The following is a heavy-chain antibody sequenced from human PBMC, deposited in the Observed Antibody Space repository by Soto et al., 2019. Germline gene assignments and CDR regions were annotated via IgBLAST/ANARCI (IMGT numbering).Heavy chain of an antibody. V-gene: IGHV4-31*03. D-gene: IGHD3-3*01. CDR2: IYYSGST. J-gene: IGHJ3*02. Sequence: QVQLQESGPGLVKPSQTLSLTCTVSGGSISSGGYYWSWIRQHPGKGLEWIGYIYYSGSTYYNPSLKSRVTISVDTSKKQFSLKLSSVTAADTAVYYCAREIMGYYDGGSDAFDIWGQGTMVTVSS. CDR3: AREIMGYYDGGSDAFDI. CDR1: GGSISSGGYY.